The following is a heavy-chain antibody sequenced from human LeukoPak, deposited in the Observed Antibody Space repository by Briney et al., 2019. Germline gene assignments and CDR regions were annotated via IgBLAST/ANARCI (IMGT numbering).Heavy chain of an antibody. CDR2: ISWNSGSI. CDR1: GFTFDDYA. D-gene: IGHD4-17*01. CDR3: AGCKASYGDYVGGVHYYYYYMDV. J-gene: IGHJ6*03. V-gene: IGHV3-9*01. Sequence: GGSLRLSCAASGFTFDDYAMHWVRQAPGKGLEWVSGISWNSGSIGYADSVKGRFAISRDNAKNSLYLQMNSLRAEDTALYYCAGCKASYGDYVGGVHYYYYYMDVWGKGTTVTVSS.